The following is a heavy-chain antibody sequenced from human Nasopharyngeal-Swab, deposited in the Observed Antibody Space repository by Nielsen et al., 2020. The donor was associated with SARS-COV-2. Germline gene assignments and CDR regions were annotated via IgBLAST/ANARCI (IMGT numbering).Heavy chain of an antibody. CDR1: GFTFNTYS. V-gene: IGHV3-48*02. CDR2: INPRSTTM. J-gene: IGHJ4*02. Sequence: GESLKISCAASGFTFNTYSMNWVRQAPGKGLEWVSYINPRSTTMYYGDSVKGRFTISRDNAKNSLYLQMNSLRDEDTALYYCARDVAIVGATLENWGQGTLVTVSS. D-gene: IGHD1-26*01. CDR3: ARDVAIVGATLEN.